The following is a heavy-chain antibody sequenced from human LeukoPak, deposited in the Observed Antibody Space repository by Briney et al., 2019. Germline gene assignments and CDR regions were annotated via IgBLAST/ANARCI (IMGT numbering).Heavy chain of an antibody. J-gene: IGHJ4*02. CDR1: GGSFSGYY. CDR2: INHSGST. Sequence: SETLSLTCAVYGGSFSGYYWSWIRQSPGKGLEWIGEINHSGSTNYNPSLKSRVTISVDTSKNQFSLKLSSVTAADTAVYYCATKGGSGSSYFDYWGQGTLVTVSS. D-gene: IGHD3-10*01. CDR3: ATKGGSGSSYFDY. V-gene: IGHV4-34*01.